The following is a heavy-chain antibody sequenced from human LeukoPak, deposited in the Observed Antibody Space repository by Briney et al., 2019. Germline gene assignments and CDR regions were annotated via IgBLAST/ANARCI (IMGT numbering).Heavy chain of an antibody. CDR3: AKATRPADSSSNYVDFDC. Sequence: GGSLRLSCAASGFTFSSYAMTWVRQAPGKGLEWVSAIGDSTYSADSVKGRFTISRDNSKNTLYLQMNRLRGEDTAVYYCAKATRPADSSSNYVDFDCWGQGTRVTVSS. CDR2: IGDST. CDR1: GFTFSSYA. D-gene: IGHD6-13*01. V-gene: IGHV3-23*01. J-gene: IGHJ4*02.